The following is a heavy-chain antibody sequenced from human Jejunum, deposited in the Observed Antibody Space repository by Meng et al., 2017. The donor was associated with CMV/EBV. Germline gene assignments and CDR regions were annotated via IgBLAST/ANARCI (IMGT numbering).Heavy chain of an antibody. V-gene: IGHV4-59*01. D-gene: IGHD3-10*01. CDR1: GGSISTYY. CDR2: TYYNGRF. CDR3: VRDPSPLGWFDP. J-gene: IGHJ5*02. Sequence: VSGGSISTYYWNWILQPPGMGLEWIGYTYYNGRFNYNASLRNRVTISLDTSRKQLSLKLTSVTAADTAVYYCVRDPSPLGWFDPWGQGILVTVSS.